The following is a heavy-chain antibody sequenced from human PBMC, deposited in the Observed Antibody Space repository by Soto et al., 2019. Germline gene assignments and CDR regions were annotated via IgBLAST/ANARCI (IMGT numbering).Heavy chain of an antibody. J-gene: IGHJ6*03. CDR3: ARESGGATATLDHYYFYMDV. D-gene: IGHD5-12*01. CDR2: MNPNSGDT. CDR1: GYRFSDYY. Sequence: QVQLVQSGAEVKKPGASVTVSCKASGYRFSDYYLHWVRQAPGQGPEWMGWMNPNSGDTKYAQKLKGRVTMTRDTSVRTAFMELNWLKSDDTAVYYCARESGGATATLDHYYFYMDVWGIGTTVTVSS. V-gene: IGHV1-2*02.